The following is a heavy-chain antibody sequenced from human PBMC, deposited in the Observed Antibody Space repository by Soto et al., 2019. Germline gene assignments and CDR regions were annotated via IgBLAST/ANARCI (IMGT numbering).Heavy chain of an antibody. CDR3: AKASQGYCTNGVCRDAFDI. J-gene: IGHJ3*02. V-gene: IGHV3-23*01. D-gene: IGHD2-8*01. CDR1: GFTFRSFA. Sequence: PGGSLRLSCAASGFTFRSFAMHWVRQAPGKGLECVSAIRHSGSNKYYADSVKGRFTISRDNSKNTLYLQMNSLRAEDTAVYYCAKASQGYCTNGVCRDAFDIWGQGTMVTVSS. CDR2: IRHSGSNK.